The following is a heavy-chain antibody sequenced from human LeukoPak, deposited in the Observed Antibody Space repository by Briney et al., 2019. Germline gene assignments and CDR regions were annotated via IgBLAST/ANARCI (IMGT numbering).Heavy chain of an antibody. V-gene: IGHV4-30-2*01. Sequence: SETLSLTCAVSGGSISSGGYSWSWIRQPPGKGLEWIGYIYHSGSTYYNPSLKSRVTMSLDTSKSQFSLRLSSVTAADTALYFCARHPFATPFDYWGPGTLVTVSS. CDR1: GGSISSGGYS. D-gene: IGHD2-15*01. CDR3: ARHPFATPFDY. CDR2: IYHSGST. J-gene: IGHJ4*02.